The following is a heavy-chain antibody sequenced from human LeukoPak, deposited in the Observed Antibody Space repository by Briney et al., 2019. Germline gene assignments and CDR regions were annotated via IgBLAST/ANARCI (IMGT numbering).Heavy chain of an antibody. CDR3: ARDSSYYYYYMDV. CDR2: ISSNGGST. V-gene: IGHV3-64*01. D-gene: IGHD6-6*01. CDR1: GFTFSSYA. J-gene: IGHJ6*03. Sequence: GGSLRLSCVASGFTFSSYAMHWVRQAPGKGLEYVSAISSNGGSTYYANSVKGRFTISRDNSKNTLYLQMGSLRAEDMAVYYCARDSSYYYYYMDVWSKGTTVTVSS.